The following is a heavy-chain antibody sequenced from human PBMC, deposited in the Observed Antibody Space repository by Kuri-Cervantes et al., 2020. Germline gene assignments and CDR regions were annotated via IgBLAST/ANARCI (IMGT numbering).Heavy chain of an antibody. CDR3: ARDRGRLAFDI. D-gene: IGHD3-10*01. Sequence: GESLKISCAASGFTFSSYAMHWVRQAPGKGLEWVAVISYDGSNKYYADSVKGRFTISRGNSKNTLYLQMNSLRAEDTAVYYCARDRGRLAFDIWGQGTMVTVSS. CDR2: ISYDGSNK. CDR1: GFTFSSYA. J-gene: IGHJ3*02. V-gene: IGHV3-30-3*01.